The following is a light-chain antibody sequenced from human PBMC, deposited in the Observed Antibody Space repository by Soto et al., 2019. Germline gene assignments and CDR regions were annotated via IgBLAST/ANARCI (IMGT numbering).Light chain of an antibody. CDR3: QHYGSSPPSWT. J-gene: IGKJ1*01. Sequence: EIVLTQSPGTLSLSPAERATLSCRASHSVSSSYLAWYQQKPGQAPRLLIYGTSSRATGIPDRFSGSGSGTDLTLTITGLEPEDFAVYYCQHYGSSPPSWTFGQGTKVEIK. CDR2: GTS. V-gene: IGKV3-20*01. CDR1: HSVSSSY.